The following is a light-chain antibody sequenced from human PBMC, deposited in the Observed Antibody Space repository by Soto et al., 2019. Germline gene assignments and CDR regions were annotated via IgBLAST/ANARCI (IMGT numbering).Light chain of an antibody. CDR2: GND. V-gene: IGLV1-40*01. Sequence: QSVLTQPPSVSGAPGQRVTISCTGSSSNIGAGYDVHWYQQLPGTAPKLLIYGNDNRPSGVPERFSGSKSGTSASLAITGLQARDEADYYCQSYDTSVSAWVFGGGTQLTVL. J-gene: IGLJ3*02. CDR3: QSYDTSVSAWV. CDR1: SSNIGAGYD.